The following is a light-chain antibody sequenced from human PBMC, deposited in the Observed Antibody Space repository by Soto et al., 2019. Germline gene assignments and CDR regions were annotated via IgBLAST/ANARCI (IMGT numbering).Light chain of an antibody. CDR3: SSYTSSSTPYV. J-gene: IGLJ1*01. CDR2: EVS. V-gene: IGLV2-14*01. Sequence: QSALTQPASVSGSPGQSITISCTGTSSDVGGFRYVSWFQQHPGKAPKLIIYEVSNRPSGVFNRFSGSKSGNTASLTISGLQAEDEADYYCSSYTSSSTPYVFGTGTKVTVL. CDR1: SSDVGGFRY.